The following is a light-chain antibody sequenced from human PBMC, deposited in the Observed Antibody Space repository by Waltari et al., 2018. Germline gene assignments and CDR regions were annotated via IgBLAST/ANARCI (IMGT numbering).Light chain of an antibody. Sequence: QSVLTPPPSVSAAPGQKVTISCSGRSPNFVNHYVAWYQQFPGTPPKPLIYDNNKRPSGIPDRFSGSKSGTSATLGITGLQTGDEADYYCGTWDSSLRGGVFGGGTKLTVL. V-gene: IGLV1-51*01. J-gene: IGLJ2*01. CDR1: SPNFVNHY. CDR3: GTWDSSLRGGV. CDR2: DNN.